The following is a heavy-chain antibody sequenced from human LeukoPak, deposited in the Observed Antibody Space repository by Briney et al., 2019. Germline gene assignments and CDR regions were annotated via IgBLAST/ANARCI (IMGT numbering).Heavy chain of an antibody. CDR3: ARREYTSGWNY. D-gene: IGHD6-19*01. V-gene: IGHV4-34*01. Sequence: SETLSLTCAVYGGSFSGYYWSWIRQPPGKGLEWIGTISYSGNTYYNPSLKSRVSIFIDMSKNQFSLKLTSVTAADTAVYFCARREYTSGWNYWGQGTLVIVSS. CDR1: GGSFSGYY. CDR2: ISYSGNT. J-gene: IGHJ4*02.